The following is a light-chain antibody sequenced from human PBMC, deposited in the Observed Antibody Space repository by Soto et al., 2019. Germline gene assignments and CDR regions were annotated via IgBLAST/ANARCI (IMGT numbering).Light chain of an antibody. J-gene: IGKJ2*01. V-gene: IGKV3-11*01. Sequence: IVLTQSPGTLSLSPGERATLSCRASQTVTNNFLAWYQEKPGQAPRLLIYDASNRATGIPARFSGSGSGTDFTLTISSLEPEDFAVYYCLQRSNWPMYTFGQGTKLEIK. CDR3: LQRSNWPMYT. CDR2: DAS. CDR1: QTVTNNF.